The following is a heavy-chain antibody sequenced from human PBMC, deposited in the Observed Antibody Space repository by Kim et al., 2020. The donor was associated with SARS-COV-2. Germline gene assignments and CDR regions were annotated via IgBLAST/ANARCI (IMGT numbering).Heavy chain of an antibody. CDR2: ISYDGSNK. V-gene: IGHV3-33*05. J-gene: IGHJ6*02. CDR3: ARDRTGYSSGWTYYYYGMDV. D-gene: IGHD6-19*01. Sequence: GGSLRLSCAASGFTFSSYGMHWVRQAPGKGLEWVAVISYDGSNKHYADSVKGRFTISRDNSKNTLYLQMNSLRADDTAVYYCARDRTGYSSGWTYYYYGMDVWGQGTTVTVSS. CDR1: GFTFSSYG.